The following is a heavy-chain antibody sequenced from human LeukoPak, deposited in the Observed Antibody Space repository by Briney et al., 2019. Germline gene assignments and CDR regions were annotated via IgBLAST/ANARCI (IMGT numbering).Heavy chain of an antibody. D-gene: IGHD1-26*01. J-gene: IGHJ6*02. V-gene: IGHV1-18*01. CDR1: GYTFTSYG. CDR3: ARDIGPYSGSHSGMDV. Sequence: GASVKVSCKASGYTFTSYGISWVRQAPGQGLEWMGWISAYNGNTNYAQKLQGRVTMTTDTSTSTAYMELRSLRSDDTAVYYCARDIGPYSGSHSGMDVWGQGTTVTVSS. CDR2: ISAYNGNT.